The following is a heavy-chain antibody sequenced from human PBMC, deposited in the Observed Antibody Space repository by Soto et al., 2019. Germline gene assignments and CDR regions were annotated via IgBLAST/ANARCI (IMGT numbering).Heavy chain of an antibody. CDR3: AKSLPEGDYAEY. CDR1: GFTFSSYA. J-gene: IGHJ4*02. Sequence: EVQLLESGGGLVQPGGSLRLSCAASGFTFSSYAMSWVRQAPGKGLEWVSAISGSGGSTYYADSVKGRFTISRDNSQNPLYLQMNSLRAEDTAVYYCAKSLPEGDYAEYWGQGTLVTVSS. V-gene: IGHV3-23*01. CDR2: ISGSGGST.